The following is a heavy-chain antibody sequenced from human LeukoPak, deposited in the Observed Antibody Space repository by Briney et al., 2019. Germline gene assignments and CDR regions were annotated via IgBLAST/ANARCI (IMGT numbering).Heavy chain of an antibody. CDR1: GGSFSGYY. CDR2: INHSGST. D-gene: IGHD3-22*01. J-gene: IGHJ3*02. CDR3: ARAPAPGVVVVIPNNAFDI. Sequence: PSETLSLTCAVYGGSFSGYYWSWIRQPPGKGLEWIGEINHSGSTNYNPSLKSRVTISVDTSKNQFSLRLSSVTAADTAVYYCARAPAPGVVVVIPNNAFDIWGQGTMVTVSS. V-gene: IGHV4-34*01.